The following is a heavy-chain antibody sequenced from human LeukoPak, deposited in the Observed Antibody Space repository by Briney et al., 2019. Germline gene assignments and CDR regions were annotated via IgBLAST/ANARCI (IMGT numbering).Heavy chain of an antibody. D-gene: IGHD3-16*01. CDR1: GFTFSHHA. Sequence: GGSLTLSCAASGFTFSHHAMHWARHAPGKALEGVALISYDGNNKYYAESVKGRLTISRDNSKNTLYLQMNSLRTEDTAVYYCAKDSRVWTIGGVDYWGQGALVTVSS. CDR2: ISYDGNNK. J-gene: IGHJ4*02. CDR3: AKDSRVWTIGGVDY. V-gene: IGHV3-30*18.